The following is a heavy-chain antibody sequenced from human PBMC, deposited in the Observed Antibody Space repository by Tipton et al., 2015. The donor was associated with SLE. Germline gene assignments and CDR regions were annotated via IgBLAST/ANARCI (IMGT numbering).Heavy chain of an antibody. D-gene: IGHD6-13*01. Sequence: VQLVQSGGGLVQPGGSLRLSCAASGFTFSSYWMSWVRQAPGKGLEWVANIKQDGSEKYYVDSVKGRFTISRDNAKNSLYLKMNSLRAEDTAVYYCARDDYTSSSGYFDYWCQGTLVSVSS. CDR2: IKQDGSEK. V-gene: IGHV3-7*01. J-gene: IGHJ4*02. CDR1: GFTFSSYW. CDR3: ARDDYTSSSGYFDY.